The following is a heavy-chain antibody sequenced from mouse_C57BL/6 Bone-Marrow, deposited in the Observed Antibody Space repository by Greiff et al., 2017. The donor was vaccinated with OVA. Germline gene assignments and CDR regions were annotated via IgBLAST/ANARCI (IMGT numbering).Heavy chain of an antibody. D-gene: IGHD1-1*01. CDR1: GYTFTDYY. J-gene: IGHJ2*01. CDR2: INPNNGGT. V-gene: IGHV1-26*01. CDR3: ASGGSTLDY. Sequence: EVQLQQSGPELVKPGASVKISCKASGYTFTDYYMNWVKQSHGKSLEWIGDINPNNGGTSYNQKFKGKATLTVDKSSSTAYMELRSLTSEDSAVYYCASGGSTLDYWGQGTTLTVSS.